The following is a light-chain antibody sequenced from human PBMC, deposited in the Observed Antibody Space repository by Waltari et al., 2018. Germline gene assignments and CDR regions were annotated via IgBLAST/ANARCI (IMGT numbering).Light chain of an antibody. CDR1: SSDVGGFYY. V-gene: IGLV2-11*01. CDR2: DVS. Sequence: QSALTQPLSASGFPGHSVTFPCTGTSSDVGGFYYLSWYQQQPGKATKLMIYDVSKRPSGVHDRVSGSKSGNTASLTISGLQAEDEADYYCCSYAGSYTHVVFGGGTKLTVL. J-gene: IGLJ2*01. CDR3: CSYAGSYTHVV.